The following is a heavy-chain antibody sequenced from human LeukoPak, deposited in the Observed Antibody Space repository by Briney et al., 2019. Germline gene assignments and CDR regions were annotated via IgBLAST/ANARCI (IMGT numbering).Heavy chain of an antibody. CDR1: GFTFSNYW. CDR2: IKSDGIYT. V-gene: IGHV3-74*01. Sequence: HPGGSLRLSCAASGFTFSNYWMHWVRQAPGKGLVWVSRIKSDGIYTNYADSVKGRFTISRDNANNTLYLQMNSLGAEDTAVYYCARSGQPWSFDYWGQGTLVTVSS. D-gene: IGHD5-18*01. CDR3: ARSGQPWSFDY. J-gene: IGHJ4*02.